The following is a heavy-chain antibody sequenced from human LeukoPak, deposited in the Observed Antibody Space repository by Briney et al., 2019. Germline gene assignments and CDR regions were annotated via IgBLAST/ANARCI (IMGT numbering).Heavy chain of an antibody. Sequence: SETLSLTSTVSGGSISSYYRSWIRQPPGKGLEWIGYIYYSGSTNYNPSLKSRVTISVDTSKNQFSLKLSSVTAADTAVYYCARLSGDSSGPIDYWGQGTLVTVSS. D-gene: IGHD3-22*01. J-gene: IGHJ4*02. V-gene: IGHV4-59*08. CDR1: GGSISSYY. CDR3: ARLSGDSSGPIDY. CDR2: IYYSGST.